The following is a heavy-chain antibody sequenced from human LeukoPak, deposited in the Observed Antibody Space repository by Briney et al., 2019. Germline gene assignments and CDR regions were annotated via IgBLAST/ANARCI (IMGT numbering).Heavy chain of an antibody. Sequence: SETLSLTCAAYGGSFSGYYWSWIRQPPGKGLEWIGEINHSGGTNYNPSLKSRVTISVDTSKNQFSLKLSSVTAADTAVYYCARAPGYSSSSGGLDPWGQGTLVTVSS. D-gene: IGHD6-6*01. CDR1: GGSFSGYY. CDR3: ARAPGYSSSSGGLDP. V-gene: IGHV4-34*01. CDR2: INHSGGT. J-gene: IGHJ5*02.